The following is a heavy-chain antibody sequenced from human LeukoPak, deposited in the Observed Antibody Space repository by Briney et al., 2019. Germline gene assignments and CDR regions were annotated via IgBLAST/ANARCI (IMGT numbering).Heavy chain of an antibody. D-gene: IGHD1-26*01. J-gene: IGHJ4*02. V-gene: IGHV3-21*01. Sequence: GGSLRLSCAASGFTFSCYSMNWVRQAPGKGLEWVSSISSSSSYIYYADSVKGRFTISRDNAKNSLYLQMNSLRAEDTAVYYCARDGLLNSGSYPTPLDYWGQGTLVTVSS. CDR3: ARDGLLNSGSYPTPLDY. CDR1: GFTFSCYS. CDR2: ISSSSSYI.